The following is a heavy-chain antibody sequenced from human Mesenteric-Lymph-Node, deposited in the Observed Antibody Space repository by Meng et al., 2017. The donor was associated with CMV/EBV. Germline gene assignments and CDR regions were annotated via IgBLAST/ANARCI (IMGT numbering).Heavy chain of an antibody. J-gene: IGHJ4*02. CDR1: GFTFSSYW. Sequence: GGSLRLSCAASGFTFSSYWMHWVRQAPGKGLGWVSRINSDVSSTSYADSVKGRFTISRDNAKNTLYLQMNSLRAEDTAVHYCARVPRGQTEAYDYWGQGTLVTVSS. CDR3: ARVPRGQTEAYDY. D-gene: IGHD3-10*01. V-gene: IGHV3-74*01. CDR2: INSDVSST.